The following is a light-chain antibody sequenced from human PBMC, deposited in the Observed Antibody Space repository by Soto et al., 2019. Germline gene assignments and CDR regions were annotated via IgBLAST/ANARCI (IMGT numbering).Light chain of an antibody. Sequence: EIVLTQSPGTLSLSPGERATLSCRASQSVSSSYLAWNQHKPGQAPRLLIYGASGRATGIPDRFSGSGSGTDFTLTISRLEPEDFAVYYCQQYGSSPPITFGPGTKVDIK. J-gene: IGKJ3*01. CDR3: QQYGSSPPIT. CDR2: GAS. V-gene: IGKV3-20*01. CDR1: QSVSSSY.